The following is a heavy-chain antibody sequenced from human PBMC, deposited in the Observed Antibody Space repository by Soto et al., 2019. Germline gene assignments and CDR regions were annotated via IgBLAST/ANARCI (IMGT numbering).Heavy chain of an antibody. CDR2: IYHSGTT. J-gene: IGHJ4*02. D-gene: IGHD3-16*01. V-gene: IGHV4-59*01. CDR1: GGSLSSFY. CDR3: ARVGAGRYFFDY. Sequence: TLSLTCTVSGGSLSSFYWGWIRRPPGKGLEWIGYIYHSGTTKYSSSLKSRVTMSVDSSKNEFSLKLTSVTAADTAVYYCARVGAGRYFFDYWGQGTLVTVSS.